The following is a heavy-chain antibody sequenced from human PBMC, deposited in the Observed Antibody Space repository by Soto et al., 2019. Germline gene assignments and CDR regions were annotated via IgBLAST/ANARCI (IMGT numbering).Heavy chain of an antibody. J-gene: IGHJ4*02. V-gene: IGHV3-30*18. CDR2: ISYDGSNK. Sequence: PGGSLRLSCAASGFTFSSYGMHWVRQAPGKGLEWVAVISYDGSNKYYADSVKGRFTISRDNSKNTLYLQMNSLRAEDTAVYYCAKDLWFGELPIDYWGQGTLVTVSS. CDR3: AKDLWFGELPIDY. CDR1: GFTFSSYG. D-gene: IGHD3-10*01.